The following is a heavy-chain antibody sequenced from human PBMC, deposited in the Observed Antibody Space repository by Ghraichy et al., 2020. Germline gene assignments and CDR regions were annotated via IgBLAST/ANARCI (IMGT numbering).Heavy chain of an antibody. CDR2: IYTSGST. CDR3: ARAYSSGWTYYFDY. D-gene: IGHD6-19*01. J-gene: IGHJ4*02. CDR1: GGSISSYY. Sequence: SETLSLTCTVSGGSISSYYWSWIRQPPGKGLEWIGYIYTSGSTNYNPSLKSRVTISVDTSKNQFSLKLSSVTAADTAVYYCARAYSSGWTYYFDYWGQGTLVTVSS. V-gene: IGHV4-4*09.